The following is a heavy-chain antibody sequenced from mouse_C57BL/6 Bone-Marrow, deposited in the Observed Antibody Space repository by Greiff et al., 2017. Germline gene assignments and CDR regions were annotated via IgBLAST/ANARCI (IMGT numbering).Heavy chain of an antibody. D-gene: IGHD1-1*01. CDR1: GFTFSSYG. J-gene: IGHJ3*01. Sequence: EVQGVESGGDLVKPGGSLKLSCAASGFTFSSYGMSWVRQPPDKRLEWVATISSGGSYTYYPDSVKGRFTISRDNAKNTLYLQMSSLKSEDTARYYCARRHYGSSGFAYWGQGTLVTVSA. V-gene: IGHV5-6*01. CDR3: ARRHYGSSGFAY. CDR2: ISSGGSYT.